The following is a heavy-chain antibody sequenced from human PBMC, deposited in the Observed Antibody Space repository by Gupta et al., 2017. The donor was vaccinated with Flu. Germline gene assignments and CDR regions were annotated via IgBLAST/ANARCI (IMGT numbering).Heavy chain of an antibody. V-gene: IGHV4-31*03. J-gene: IGHJ4*02. CDR3: ARDLYTYGYGYFDH. Sequence: QLHESGPGLVKPSETLSLTCNVSGDSIKGLYYWAWIRQHPVRGLEWMRNIHHSGQKYYNPSLKGRLAMSVDTSNNQLSLTLTSVTAADTATYYCARDLYTYGYGYFDHWGRGAPVTVSS. D-gene: IGHD5-12*01. CDR2: IHHSGQK. CDR1: GDSIKGLYY.